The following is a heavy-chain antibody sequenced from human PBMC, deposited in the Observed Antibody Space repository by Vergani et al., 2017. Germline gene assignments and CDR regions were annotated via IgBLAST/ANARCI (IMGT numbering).Heavy chain of an antibody. CDR3: AKELLTPAMVYWYFEL. CDR2: ISYDGSNK. CDR1: GFTFSSYG. Sequence: QVQLVESGGGVVQPGRSLRLSCAASGFTFSSYGMHWVRQAPGKGLEWVAGISYDGSNKDYADSVKGRFTISRDNSKNTLYLQMNSLRAEDTAVYYCAKELLTPAMVYWYFELWGRGTLVTVSS. J-gene: IGHJ2*01. V-gene: IGHV3-30*18. D-gene: IGHD5-18*01.